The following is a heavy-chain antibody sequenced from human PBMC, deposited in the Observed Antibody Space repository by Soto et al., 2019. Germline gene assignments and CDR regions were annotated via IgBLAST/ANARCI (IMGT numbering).Heavy chain of an antibody. J-gene: IGHJ6*02. V-gene: IGHV1-69*08. CDR1: GDTFSSYI. CDR3: ARRRYCGYDCYQKHYYGMDV. Sequence: QVQLVQSGAEVKKPGSSVKVSCRSSGDTFSSYIVNWLRQAPGRGLAWVGRSIPVLGTTDYAQSFRGRVTITADRSTNTVYMELSSLRSQDTAVYYCARRRYCGYDCYQKHYYGMDVWGQGTTVTVAS. D-gene: IGHD2-21*02. CDR2: SIPVLGTT.